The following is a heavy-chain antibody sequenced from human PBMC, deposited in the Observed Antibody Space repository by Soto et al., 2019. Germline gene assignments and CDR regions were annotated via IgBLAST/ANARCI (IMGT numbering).Heavy chain of an antibody. Sequence: QVQLQESGPGLVKPSETLSLTCTVSGGSISSYYWSWIRQPPGKGLEWIGYIYYSGSTNYNPSLKSRVTISVDTSKNQFSLKLSSVTAADTAVYYCARLELTRYYYYYYMDVWGKGTTVTVSS. CDR1: GGSISSYY. D-gene: IGHD1-7*01. V-gene: IGHV4-59*08. CDR2: IYYSGST. J-gene: IGHJ6*03. CDR3: ARLELTRYYYYYYMDV.